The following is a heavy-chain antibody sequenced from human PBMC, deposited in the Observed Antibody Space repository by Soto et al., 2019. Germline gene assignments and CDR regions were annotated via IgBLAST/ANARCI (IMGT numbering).Heavy chain of an antibody. Sequence: EVQLLESGGGLVQPGGSLRLSCAASGFTFSSYAMSWVRQAAGKGLEWVSGISGSGGSTYSADSVKGRFTISRDKSKNPLYVQMNSLRCADTAVYYCATGSSSFSSSSGAAPGLFNYWGQGTLVTVSS. CDR3: ATGSSSFSSSSGAAPGLFNY. D-gene: IGHD6-6*01. J-gene: IGHJ4*02. CDR2: ISGSGGST. CDR1: GFTFSSYA. V-gene: IGHV3-23*01.